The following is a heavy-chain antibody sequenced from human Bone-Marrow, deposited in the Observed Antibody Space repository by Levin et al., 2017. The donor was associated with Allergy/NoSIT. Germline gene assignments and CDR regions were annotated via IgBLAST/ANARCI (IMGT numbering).Heavy chain of an antibody. Sequence: SETLSLTCSVSGASISSENYFWGWIRQPPGKGLEWIASLYYTGSTYYNPSLKSRVTISADTSKNQFSLNLRSVTAADTSVYYCSRLYYYESGVDHDAFDLWGQGTLVTVSS. CDR1: GASISSENYF. CDR3: SRLYYYESGVDHDAFDL. CDR2: LYYTGST. V-gene: IGHV4-39*01. J-gene: IGHJ4*02. D-gene: IGHD3-22*01.